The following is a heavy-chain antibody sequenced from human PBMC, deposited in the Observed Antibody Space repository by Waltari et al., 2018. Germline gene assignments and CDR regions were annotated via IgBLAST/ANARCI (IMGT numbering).Heavy chain of an antibody. CDR1: GWSISSGCY. Sequence: QVQLQESGPGLVKPSETLSLTCVVSGWSISSGCYWGWIRQPPGKGLEWIGSIFHSGRTYKNPTLRIRVTMSVETSKNQFSLKLSAVTAADTAVYYCASVRGGAVIDFDYGGQGTLVTVSS. CDR2: IFHSGRT. D-gene: IGHD3-16*01. V-gene: IGHV4-38-2*01. CDR3: ASVRGGAVIDFDY. J-gene: IGHJ4*02.